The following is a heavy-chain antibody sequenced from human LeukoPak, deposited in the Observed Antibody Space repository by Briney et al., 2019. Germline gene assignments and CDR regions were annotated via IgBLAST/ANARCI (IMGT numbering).Heavy chain of an antibody. J-gene: IGHJ6*03. CDR3: ARSQWLDYFYYYMDV. D-gene: IGHD6-19*01. Sequence: ASVKVSCKASGYTFSGHYVHWVRQAPGQGLEWMGWINPNSGGTNYAQKFQSRVTMTRDTSISTAYMELSRLRSDDTAVYYCARSQWLDYFYYYMDVWGRGTTVAVSS. CDR1: GYTFSGHY. CDR2: INPNSGGT. V-gene: IGHV1-2*02.